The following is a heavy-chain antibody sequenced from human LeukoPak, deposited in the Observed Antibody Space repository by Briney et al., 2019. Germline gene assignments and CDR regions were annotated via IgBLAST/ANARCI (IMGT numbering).Heavy chain of an antibody. V-gene: IGHV4-39*01. CDR1: GGSISRSSYH. CDR2: IYYSGST. CDR3: ASGAWGYDSSGLGRF. Sequence: PSETLSLTCTVSGGSISRSSYHWGWIRQPPGKGLEWLGSIYYSGSTCYNSSLKSRVIISVDTSKNQFSLKLSSVTAADTAVYYCASGAWGYDSSGLGRFWGQGTMVTVSS. J-gene: IGHJ3*01. D-gene: IGHD3-22*01.